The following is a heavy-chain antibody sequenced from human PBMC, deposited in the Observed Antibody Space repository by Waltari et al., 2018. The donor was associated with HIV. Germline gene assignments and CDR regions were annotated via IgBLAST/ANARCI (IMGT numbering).Heavy chain of an antibody. V-gene: IGHV1-3*01. CDR2: INAGNGNT. J-gene: IGHJ6*02. CDR1: GYTFTSYS. Sequence: QVQLVQSGAEVKKPGASVKVSCKASGYTFTSYSMHWVRQAPGRRFEWMGWINAGNGNTKYSQKRQGRVTITRDTSASTAYMELTSLRSEDMAVYYCAREKNIPEKYHGMDVWGQGTTVTVSS. CDR3: AREKNIPEKYHGMDV.